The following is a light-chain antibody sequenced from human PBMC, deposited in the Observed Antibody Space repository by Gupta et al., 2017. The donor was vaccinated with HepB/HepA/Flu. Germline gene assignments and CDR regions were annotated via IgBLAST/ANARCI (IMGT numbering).Light chain of an antibody. Sequence: DIQMIQSPSSLSASVGDRVTITCRTSQSISTYLNWYQHKPGKAPDLLIFAASTLRSGVPARFSGSGSGTDFTRTISSLQPEDVATYYCQQSYNIPRTFGQGTKVEIK. CDR1: QSISTY. J-gene: IGKJ1*01. CDR2: AAS. CDR3: QQSYNIPRT. V-gene: IGKV1-39*01.